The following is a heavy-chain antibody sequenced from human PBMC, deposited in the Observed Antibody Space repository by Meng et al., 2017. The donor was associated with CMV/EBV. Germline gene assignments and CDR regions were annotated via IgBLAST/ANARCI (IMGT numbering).Heavy chain of an antibody. Sequence: ASAKVSCKASGYTFTSYGISWVRQAPGQGLEWMGWISAYNGNTNYAQKLQGRVTMTTDTSTSTAYMELRSLRSDDTAVYYCARGGFLEWLTHYYYYGMGVWGQGTTVTVSS. CDR1: GYTFTSYG. J-gene: IGHJ6*02. CDR3: ARGGFLEWLTHYYYYGMGV. CDR2: ISAYNGNT. D-gene: IGHD3-3*01. V-gene: IGHV1-18*01.